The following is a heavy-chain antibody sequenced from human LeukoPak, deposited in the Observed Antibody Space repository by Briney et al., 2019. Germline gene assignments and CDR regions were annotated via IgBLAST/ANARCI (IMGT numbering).Heavy chain of an antibody. J-gene: IGHJ3*02. CDR1: GFTVSSNY. CDR3: ARELHNGGAREGAFDI. V-gene: IGHV3-66*01. CDR2: IYSGGTT. D-gene: IGHD2-8*01. Sequence: GGSLRLSYAASGFTVSSNYMSWVRQTPGKGLEWVSVIYSGGTTYYADSVKGRFTISRDNSKNTLYVQMNSLRAEDTAVYYCARELHNGGAREGAFDIWGQGTLVTVSS.